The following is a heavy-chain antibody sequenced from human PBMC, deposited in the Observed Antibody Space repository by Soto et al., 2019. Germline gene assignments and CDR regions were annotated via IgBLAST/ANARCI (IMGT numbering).Heavy chain of an antibody. CDR3: ARESEDLTSNFDY. Sequence: GGSLRLSCAASGFTFTRYSMNWVRQAPGKGLEWVSSISSTTNYTYYGDSMKGRFTISRDNAKNSLYLEMNSLRAEDTAVYYCARESEDLTSNFDYWGQGALVTVSS. CDR2: ISSTTNYT. V-gene: IGHV3-21*06. J-gene: IGHJ4*02. CDR1: GFTFTRYS.